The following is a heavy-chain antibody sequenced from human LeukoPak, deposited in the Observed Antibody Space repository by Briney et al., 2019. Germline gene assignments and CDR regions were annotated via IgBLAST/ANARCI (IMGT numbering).Heavy chain of an antibody. J-gene: IGHJ4*02. CDR3: ARHTPSPYDILTGYYWAIDY. CDR1: GGSISSSSYY. Sequence: SETLSLTCTVSGGSISSSSYYWGWIRQPPGKGLEWIGSIYYSGSTYYTPSLKSRVTISVDTSKNQFSLKLSSVTAADTAVYYCARHTPSPYDILTGYYWAIDYWGQGTLVTVSS. D-gene: IGHD3-9*01. CDR2: IYYSGST. V-gene: IGHV4-39*01.